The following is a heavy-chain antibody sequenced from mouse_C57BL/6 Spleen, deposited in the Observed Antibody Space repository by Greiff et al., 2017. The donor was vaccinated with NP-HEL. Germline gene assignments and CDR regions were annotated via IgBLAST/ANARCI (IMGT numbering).Heavy chain of an antibody. V-gene: IGHV1-82*01. CDR1: GYAFSSSW. Sequence: QVQLQQPGPELVKPGASVKLSCKASGYAFSSSWMHWVKQRPGKGLEWIGRIYPGDGDTNYNGKFKGKATLTVDKSSSTAYMQLSSLTSEDSAVCLSAFFISKDFDVWGTGTTVTVSS. J-gene: IGHJ1*03. CDR3: AFFISKDFDV. CDR2: IYPGDGDT. D-gene: IGHD1-1*01.